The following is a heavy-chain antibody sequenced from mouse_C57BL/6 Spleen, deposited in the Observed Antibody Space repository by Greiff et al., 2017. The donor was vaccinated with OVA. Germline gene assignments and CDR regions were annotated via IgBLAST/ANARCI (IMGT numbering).Heavy chain of an antibody. CDR3: ARAIYDEYDGFDD. Sequence: VKLMESGAELMKPGASVKLSCKATGYTFTGYWIEWVKQRPGHGLEWIGEILPGSGSTNYNEKFKGKATLTVDTSSNTAYMQLSSLTTEDSAILVYARAIYDEYDGFDDWGQGTLVTVSA. D-gene: IGHD2-4*01. J-gene: IGHJ3*01. CDR1: GYTFTGYW. V-gene: IGHV1-9*01. CDR2: ILPGSGST.